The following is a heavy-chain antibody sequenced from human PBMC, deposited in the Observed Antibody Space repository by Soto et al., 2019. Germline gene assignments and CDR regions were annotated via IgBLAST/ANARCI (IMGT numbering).Heavy chain of an antibody. CDR3: ARGRYGDY. CDR1: GYAFTTYG. Sequence: QVHLVQSGAEVKKPGASVKVSCKGSGYAFTTYGITWERQAPGQGLEWMGWISAHNGNTNYAQKLQGRLTVTRDTSTSTAYMELRSLRSDDTAVYYCARGRYGDYWGQGALVTVSS. J-gene: IGHJ4*02. D-gene: IGHD1-1*01. V-gene: IGHV1-18*01. CDR2: ISAHNGNT.